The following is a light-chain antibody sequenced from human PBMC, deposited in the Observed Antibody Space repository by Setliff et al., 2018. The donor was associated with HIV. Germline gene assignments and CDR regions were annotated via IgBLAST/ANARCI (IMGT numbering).Light chain of an antibody. CDR3: ASYTSRSTYV. V-gene: IGLV2-14*03. J-gene: IGLJ1*01. Sequence: QSVLTQPASVSGSPGQSITISCTGTTNDVGGYNYVSWYQQHPGKAPKHMIYDVNNRPSGISDRFSSSKAGNTASLTISGLQTEDEADYYCASYTSRSTYVFGTGTKVTVL. CDR1: TNDVGGYNY. CDR2: DVN.